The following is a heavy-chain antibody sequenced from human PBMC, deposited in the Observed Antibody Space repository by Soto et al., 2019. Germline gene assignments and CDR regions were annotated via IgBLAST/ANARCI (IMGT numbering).Heavy chain of an antibody. Sequence: ASVKVSCKASGYTFTSYGISWVRQAPGQGLEWMGWISAYNGNTNYAQNLQGRVTMTTDTSTRTAYMELRSLKSDDTAVYYCARFRSDLIGNRLPTNWFDPWGQGTLFTVSS. CDR3: ARFRSDLIGNRLPTNWFDP. J-gene: IGHJ5*02. CDR2: ISAYNGNT. V-gene: IGHV1-18*01. D-gene: IGHD2-2*01. CDR1: GYTFTSYG.